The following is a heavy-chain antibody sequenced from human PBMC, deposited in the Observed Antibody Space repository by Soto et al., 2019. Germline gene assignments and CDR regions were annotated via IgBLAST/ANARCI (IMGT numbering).Heavy chain of an antibody. D-gene: IGHD2-8*02. Sequence: ASVKVSCKASGYTFTGYYMHWVRQAPGQGLEWMGWINPNSGGTNYAQKFQGRVTMTRDTSISTAYMELSRLRSDDTAVYYCARDRGVEKSNWFDPWGQGTLVTVSS. V-gene: IGHV1-2*02. CDR3: ARDRGVEKSNWFDP. CDR2: INPNSGGT. J-gene: IGHJ5*02. CDR1: GYTFTGYY.